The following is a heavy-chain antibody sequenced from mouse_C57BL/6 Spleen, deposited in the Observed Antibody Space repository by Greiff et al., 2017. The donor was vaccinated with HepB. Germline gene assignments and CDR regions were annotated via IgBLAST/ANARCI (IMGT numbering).Heavy chain of an antibody. CDR3: ARGRNYDYDSRDWYFDV. Sequence: QVQLQQPGAELVKPGASVKLSCKASGYTFTSYWMHWVKQRPGRGLEWIGRLDPNSGGTKYNEKFKSKATLTVDKPSSTAYMQLLRLTSEDSAVYYCARGRNYDYDSRDWYFDVWGTGTTVTVSS. CDR2: LDPNSGGT. D-gene: IGHD2-4*01. J-gene: IGHJ1*03. V-gene: IGHV1-72*01. CDR1: GYTFTSYW.